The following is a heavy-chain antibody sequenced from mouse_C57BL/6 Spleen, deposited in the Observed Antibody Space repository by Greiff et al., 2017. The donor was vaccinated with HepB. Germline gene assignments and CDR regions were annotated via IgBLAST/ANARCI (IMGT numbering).Heavy chain of an antibody. CDR1: GYTFTSYG. CDR3: AREELGRGARDY. V-gene: IGHV1-81*01. D-gene: IGHD4-1*01. CDR2: IYPRSGNT. Sequence: LVESGAELARPGASVKLSCKASGYTFTSYGISWVKQRTGQGLEWIGEIYPRSGNTYYNEKFKGKATLTADKSSSTAYMGLRSLTSEDSAVYFCAREELGRGARDYWGQGTSGTVSS. J-gene: IGHJ4*01.